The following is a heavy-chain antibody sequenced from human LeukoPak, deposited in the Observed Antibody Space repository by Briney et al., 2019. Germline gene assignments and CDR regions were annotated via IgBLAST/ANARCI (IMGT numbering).Heavy chain of an antibody. V-gene: IGHV4-4*02. J-gene: IGHJ6*03. CDR3: ARASRLGIAALYYMDV. CDR1: GDSVTSSNW. Sequence: SETLSLTCAVSGDSVTSSNWWSWVRQPAGKGLEWIGYIYYSGSTNYNPSLKSRVTMSVDTSKNQFSLKLSSVTAADTAVYYCARASRLGIAALYYMDVWGKGTTVTVSS. CDR2: IYYSGST. D-gene: IGHD6-6*01.